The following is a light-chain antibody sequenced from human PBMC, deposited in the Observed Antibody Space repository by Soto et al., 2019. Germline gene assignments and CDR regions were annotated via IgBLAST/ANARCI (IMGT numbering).Light chain of an antibody. Sequence: DIRMTQSPYSLSSSVGERVTITCQASQDIKSNLNWFQQKSGQAPRLLVYDASNLETGVTSRFSGSGSGTDFTFTIRSLQPEDTATYFCQQYDNFPFTFGPGTKVDI. CDR3: QQYDNFPFT. V-gene: IGKV1-33*01. J-gene: IGKJ3*01. CDR2: DAS. CDR1: QDIKSN.